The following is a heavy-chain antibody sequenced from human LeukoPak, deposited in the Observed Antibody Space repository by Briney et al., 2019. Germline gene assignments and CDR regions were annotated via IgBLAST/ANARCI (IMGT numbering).Heavy chain of an antibody. V-gene: IGHV3-23*01. Sequence: GGSLRLSCAASGFTFSSYAMSWVRQAPGKGLEWVSAISGSGGSTYYADSVKGRFTISRDNSKNTLYLQMNSLRVEDTAVYYCAKDGSLGYNGPQKFDSWGQGTQVTVSS. CDR2: ISGSGGST. D-gene: IGHD3-16*01. CDR1: GFTFSSYA. CDR3: AKDGSLGYNGPQKFDS. J-gene: IGHJ4*02.